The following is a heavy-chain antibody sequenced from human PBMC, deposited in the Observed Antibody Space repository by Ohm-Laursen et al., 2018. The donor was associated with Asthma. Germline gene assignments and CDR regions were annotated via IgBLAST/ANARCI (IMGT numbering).Heavy chain of an antibody. V-gene: IGHV1-2*06. J-gene: IGHJ4*02. Sequence: SVKVSCKASGYTFTGYSMHWVRQAPGQGLEWMGRINPNSGGTNYAQKFQGRVTMTRDTSISTAYMELSRLRSDDTAVYYCARVLSYYDHSSYYDRIDYWGQGSLVTVSS. CDR1: GYTFTGYS. D-gene: IGHD3-22*01. CDR2: INPNSGGT. CDR3: ARVLSYYDHSSYYDRIDY.